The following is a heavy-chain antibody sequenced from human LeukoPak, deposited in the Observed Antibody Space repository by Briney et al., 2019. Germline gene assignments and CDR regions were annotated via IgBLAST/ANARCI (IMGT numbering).Heavy chain of an antibody. V-gene: IGHV3-23*01. Sequence: HPGGSLRLSCAASGFTFSSYWMSWVRQAPGKGLEWVSTVSGGGGTTYYADSVKGRFTISRDNSKNTLFLQMNSLRAEDTAIYYCAKDMGYCSSATCYGLDYWGQGTLVTVSS. J-gene: IGHJ4*02. D-gene: IGHD2-2*01. CDR1: GFTFSSYW. CDR3: AKDMGYCSSATCYGLDY. CDR2: VSGGGGTT.